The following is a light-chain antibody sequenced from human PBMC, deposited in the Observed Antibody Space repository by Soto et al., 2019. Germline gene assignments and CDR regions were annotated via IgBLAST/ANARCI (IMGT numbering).Light chain of an antibody. J-gene: IGKJ4*01. Sequence: DIQMTQSPPTLPATVGDRVTITCRASQSISSKLAWYQQKPGKAPKVLINKASNLQSGVPSRFSGSGSGTEFTLTISSLQPDDFGSYYCHPYFSYSFTFGGGTKVEIK. V-gene: IGKV1-5*03. CDR1: QSISSK. CDR2: KAS. CDR3: HPYFSYSFT.